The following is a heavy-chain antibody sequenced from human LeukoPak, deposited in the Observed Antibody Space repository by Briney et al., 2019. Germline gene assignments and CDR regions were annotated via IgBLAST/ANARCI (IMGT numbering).Heavy chain of an antibody. D-gene: IGHD4-23*01. CDR3: SRYAPATTMATRFFDC. J-gene: IGHJ4*02. CDR2: IAAGGGGI. V-gene: IGHV3-23*01. CDR1: GFTFDTYA. Sequence: GGSLRLSCAASGFTFDTYALTWVRQAPGKGLEWVSVIAAGGGGIQYAESVEGRFIISRDNSKKTLYLRMNNLRAADTAIYYLSRYAPATTMATRFFDCWGQGALVTVSS.